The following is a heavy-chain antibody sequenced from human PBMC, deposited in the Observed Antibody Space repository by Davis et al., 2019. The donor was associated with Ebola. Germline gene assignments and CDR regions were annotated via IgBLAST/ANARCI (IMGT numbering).Heavy chain of an antibody. CDR2: INHYGTT. V-gene: IGHV4-34*01. CDR1: GGSFSGYY. CDR3: ARQGYSGYDFGGFDI. J-gene: IGHJ3*02. Sequence: SETLSLTCAVYGGSFSGYYWSWIRQPPGKGLEWIGEINHYGTTHYNASLKSRVTISGDKSKNQFSLKLSSVTAADTAVYYCARQGYSGYDFGGFDIWGQGTMVIVSS. D-gene: IGHD5-12*01.